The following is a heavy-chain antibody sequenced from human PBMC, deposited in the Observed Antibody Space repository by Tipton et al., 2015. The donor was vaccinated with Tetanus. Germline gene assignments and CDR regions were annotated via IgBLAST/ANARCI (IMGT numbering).Heavy chain of an antibody. CDR1: GFTFSDYY. V-gene: IGHV3-11*01. D-gene: IGHD3-10*01. CDR3: ASEWFGSTLA. CDR2: ISNSGSNI. J-gene: IGHJ5*02. Sequence: GSLRLSCAASGFTFSDYYMNWIRQAPGKGLEWVSYISNSGSNIYYADSVKGRFTISRDNAKNSLHLEMNSLRAEDTAVYYCASEWFGSTLAWGQGSLVTVAS.